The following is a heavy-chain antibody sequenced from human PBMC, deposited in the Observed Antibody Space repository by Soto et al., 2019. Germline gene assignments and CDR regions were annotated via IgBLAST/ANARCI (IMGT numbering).Heavy chain of an antibody. CDR2: IVVGSGNT. V-gene: IGHV1-58*02. Sequence: GASVKVSCKASGFTFTSSAMQWVRQARGQRLEWIGWIVVGSGNTNYAQKFQERVTITRDMSTSTAYMELSSLRSEDTAVYYYAADLYCSSTSCSPVDYWGQGTLVTVSS. CDR3: AADLYCSSTSCSPVDY. J-gene: IGHJ4*02. D-gene: IGHD2-2*01. CDR1: GFTFTSSA.